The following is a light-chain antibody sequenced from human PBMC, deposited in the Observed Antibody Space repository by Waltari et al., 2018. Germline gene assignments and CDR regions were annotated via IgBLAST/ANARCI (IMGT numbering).Light chain of an antibody. CDR2: DVS. CDR1: SSDIGSFNY. J-gene: IGLJ1*01. CDR3: TSYTTTDTLYV. Sequence: QSALTQPASVSGSPGQSITISCTGTSSDIGSFNYVSWYQKYPGKAPKLIIFDVSNRPSGISDRVSCSKSGNTASLTISGLQAEDEADYICTSYTTTDTLYVFGTGTQVTVL. V-gene: IGLV2-14*03.